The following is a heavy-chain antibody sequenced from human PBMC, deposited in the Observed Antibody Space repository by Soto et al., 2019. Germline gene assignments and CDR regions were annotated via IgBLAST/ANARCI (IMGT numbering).Heavy chain of an antibody. D-gene: IGHD3-3*01. Sequence: QVQLVQSGAEVKKPGSSVKVSCKASGGTFSSYAISWVRQAPGQGLEWMGGIIPIFGTANYAQKFQGRVTITADESTSTAYMELSSLISEDTAVYYCARENTIFGVVIRSDWFDPWGQGTLVTVSS. CDR3: ARENTIFGVVIRSDWFDP. J-gene: IGHJ5*02. CDR2: IIPIFGTA. CDR1: GGTFSSYA. V-gene: IGHV1-69*01.